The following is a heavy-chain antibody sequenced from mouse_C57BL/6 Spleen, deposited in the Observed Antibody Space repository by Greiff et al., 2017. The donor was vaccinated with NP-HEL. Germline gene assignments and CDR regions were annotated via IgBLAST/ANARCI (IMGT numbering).Heavy chain of an antibody. Sequence: VQLQQSGAELVRPGTSVKVSCKASGYAFTNYLIEWVKQRPGQGLEWIGVINPGSGGTNYNEKFKGKATLTADKSSSTAYMQLSSLTSEDSAVYFCARGYYYGSDYYAMDCWGQGTSVAVSS. CDR1: GYAFTNYL. J-gene: IGHJ4*01. V-gene: IGHV1-54*01. CDR3: ARGYYYGSDYYAMDC. CDR2: INPGSGGT. D-gene: IGHD1-1*01.